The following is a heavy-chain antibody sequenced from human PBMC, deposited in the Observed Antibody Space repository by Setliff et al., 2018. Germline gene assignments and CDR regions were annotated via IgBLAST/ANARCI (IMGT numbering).Heavy chain of an antibody. CDR2: IGAYTGNT. Sequence: ASVKVSCKASGYTFINSVISWVRQAPGQGLEWMGWIGAYTGNTNYAQKLQGRVTMTTDTSTSTAYMELRSLRSDDSAVYYCARINFYVSSGHYYAPDYWGQGTLVTVSS. J-gene: IGHJ4*02. CDR1: GYTFINSV. CDR3: ARINFYVSSGHYYAPDY. V-gene: IGHV1-18*01. D-gene: IGHD3-22*01.